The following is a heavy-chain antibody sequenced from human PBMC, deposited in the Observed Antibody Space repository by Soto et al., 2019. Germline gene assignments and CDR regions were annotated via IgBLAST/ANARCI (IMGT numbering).Heavy chain of an antibody. Sequence: SEPLSLTCSVSGGSINSYYYWSWIRQSPGKAREGVGYIYDTESTNYNPSLKSRVTISVDRSKNQFSLKLTSVTAADTAVYYCARNFPYASKIRCFDPWGQGTLVTVSS. J-gene: IGHJ5*02. D-gene: IGHD2-2*01. V-gene: IGHV4-59*03. CDR3: ARNFPYASKIRCFDP. CDR2: IYDTEST. CDR1: GGSINSYY.